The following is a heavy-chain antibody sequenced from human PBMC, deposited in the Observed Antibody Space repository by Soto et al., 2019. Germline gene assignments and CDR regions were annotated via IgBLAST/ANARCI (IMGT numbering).Heavy chain of an antibody. J-gene: IGHJ4*02. D-gene: IGHD3-22*01. CDR1: GGSISSGGYY. CDR2: IYYSGST. CDR3: ARDSPPYYYDSSGYPVNYFDY. Sequence: SETLSLTCTVSGGSISSGGYYWSWIRQHPGKGLGWIGYIYYSGSTYYNPSLKSRVTISVDTSKNQFSLKLSSVTAADTAVYYCARDSPPYYYDSSGYPVNYFDYWGQGTLVTVSS. V-gene: IGHV4-31*03.